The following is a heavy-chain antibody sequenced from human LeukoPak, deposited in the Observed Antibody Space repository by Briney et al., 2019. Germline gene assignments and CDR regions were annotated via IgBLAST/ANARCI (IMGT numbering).Heavy chain of an antibody. CDR1: GGSISTYG. V-gene: IGHV4-4*07. J-gene: IGHJ5*02. Sequence: SETLSLTCTVSGGSISTYGWSWIRQPPGKGLERVWRIYTSGSTNYNPPLKSRVTISVDTSKNQFSLKLSSVTAADTAVYYCARGISAAAKNWFDPWGQGTLVTVSS. D-gene: IGHD6-13*01. CDR3: ARGISAAAKNWFDP. CDR2: IYTSGST.